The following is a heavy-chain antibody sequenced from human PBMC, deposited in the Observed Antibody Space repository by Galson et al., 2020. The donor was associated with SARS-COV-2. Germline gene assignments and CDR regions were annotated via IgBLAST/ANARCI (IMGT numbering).Heavy chain of an antibody. Sequence: ASVTVSCQVSRYTLTGYYLHCVRQAPGQGLAWLGWINPKRGGTNYAQKFQDRITMTRDTSSSTADMEVSRLTSDDTAVYYCARLLGFDYDPAVTYYYAFWGQGTLVTVSS. CDR2: INPKRGGT. CDR3: ARLLGFDYDPAVTYYYAF. D-gene: IGHD3-16*01. V-gene: IGHV1-2*02. J-gene: IGHJ1*01. CDR1: RYTLTGYY.